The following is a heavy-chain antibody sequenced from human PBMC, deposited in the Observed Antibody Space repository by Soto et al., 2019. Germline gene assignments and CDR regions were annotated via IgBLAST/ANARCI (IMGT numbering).Heavy chain of an antibody. CDR1: GGSIRSYY. J-gene: IGHJ4*02. Sequence: KTSETLSLTCTVSGGSIRSYYWTWIRQPPGKGLEWLGYIFYSGSTFYNPSLKSRVTISIHTSKSQFSLQLTSVTAADTAVYYCARGAADTAMVDSWGQGTLVTVSS. CDR3: ARGAADTAMVDS. V-gene: IGHV4-59*01. D-gene: IGHD5-18*01. CDR2: IFYSGST.